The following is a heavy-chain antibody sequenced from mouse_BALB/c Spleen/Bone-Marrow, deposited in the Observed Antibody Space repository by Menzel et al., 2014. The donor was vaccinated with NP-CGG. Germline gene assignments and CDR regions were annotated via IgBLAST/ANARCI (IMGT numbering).Heavy chain of an antibody. D-gene: IGHD4-1*01. Sequence: EVQLQQSGAELVKPGASGKLSCTASGFNIKDTYMHWVKQRPEQGLEWIGRIDPANGNTKYDPKFQGKATITADTSSNTAYLQLSSLTSEDTAVYYCARWEYYTMDYWGQGTSVTVSS. CDR1: GFNIKDTY. V-gene: IGHV14-3*02. CDR2: IDPANGNT. CDR3: ARWEYYTMDY. J-gene: IGHJ4*01.